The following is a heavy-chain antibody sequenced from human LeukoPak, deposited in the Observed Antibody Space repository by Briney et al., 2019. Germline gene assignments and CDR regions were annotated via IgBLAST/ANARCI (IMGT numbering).Heavy chain of an antibody. V-gene: IGHV7-4-1*02. CDR3: ARDVVDIVATMMYYYDSSGYLNAFDI. CDR2: INTNTGNP. CDR1: GYTFTSYA. Sequence: ASVKVSCKASGYTFTSYAMNWVRQAPGQGLEWMGWINTNTGNPTYAQGFTGRFVFSLDTSVSTAYLQISSLKAEDTAVYYCARDVVDIVATMMYYYDSSGYLNAFDIWGQGTMVTVSS. J-gene: IGHJ3*02. D-gene: IGHD3-22*01.